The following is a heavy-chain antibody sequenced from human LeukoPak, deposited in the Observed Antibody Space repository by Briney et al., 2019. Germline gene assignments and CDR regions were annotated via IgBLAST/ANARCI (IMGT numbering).Heavy chain of an antibody. J-gene: IGHJ6*03. CDR3: ARGRFRFLMGVGDHYYIDV. V-gene: IGHV4-34*01. Sequence: SETLSLTCAVYGGSMIGYHWTWIRQPPGQGLEWIGEVNDSGNPYYNSYLKSRLTISLDTSKNQFSLKLSSVTAADTALYYCARGRFRFLMGVGDHYYIDVWGEGTTVTVSS. CDR2: VNDSGNP. D-gene: IGHD2-21*02. CDR1: GGSMIGYH.